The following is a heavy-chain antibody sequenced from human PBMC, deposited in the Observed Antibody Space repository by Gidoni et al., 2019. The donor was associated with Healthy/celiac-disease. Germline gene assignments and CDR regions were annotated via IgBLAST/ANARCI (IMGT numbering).Heavy chain of an antibody. V-gene: IGHV3-30-3*01. CDR2: ISYDGINT. D-gene: IGHD3-3*01. Sequence: QVQLVESGGGVVQPGRALRLSGAAPGFTSSSYAMHWVRQAPGKGLEWVAVISYDGINTYYADSVKGRFTISRDNSKNTLYLQMTRLRAEDTAVYSCARILGIFGVEKPHIDYWGQGTLVTVSS. J-gene: IGHJ4*02. CDR3: ARILGIFGVEKPHIDY. CDR1: GFTSSSYA.